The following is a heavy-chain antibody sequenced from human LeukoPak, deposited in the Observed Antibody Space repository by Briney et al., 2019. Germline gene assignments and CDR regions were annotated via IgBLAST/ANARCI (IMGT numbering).Heavy chain of an antibody. CDR3: ATGGYYYYYMDV. Sequence: ASVKVSCKASGYTFTSYGISWVRQAPGQGLEWMGWISAYNGNTNYAQKFQGRVTMTEDTSTDTAYMELSSLRSEDTAVYYCATGGYYYYYMDVWGKGTTVTVSS. CDR2: ISAYNGNT. CDR1: GYTFTSYG. V-gene: IGHV1-18*01. J-gene: IGHJ6*03.